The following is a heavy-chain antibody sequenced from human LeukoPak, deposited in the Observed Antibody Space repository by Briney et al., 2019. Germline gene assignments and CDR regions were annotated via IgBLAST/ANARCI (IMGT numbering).Heavy chain of an antibody. Sequence: GASVKVSCKTSGYTFTNYGITWVRQAPGHGLEWMGRISAYNGNTDYAQKFRDRVTMTTDTSTRTAFMELRSLRADDTAVYYCAREDVRYFDFWGQGTLVTVSS. V-gene: IGHV1-18*01. CDR3: AREDVRYFDF. CDR2: ISAYNGNT. D-gene: IGHD3-10*01. CDR1: GYTFTNYG. J-gene: IGHJ4*02.